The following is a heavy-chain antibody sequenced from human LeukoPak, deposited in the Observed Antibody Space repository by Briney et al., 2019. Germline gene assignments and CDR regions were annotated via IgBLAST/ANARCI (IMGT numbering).Heavy chain of an antibody. Sequence: GGSLRLSCAASGFTFSSYAMSWVRQAPGKGLEWVSAISGSGGSAYYADSVKGRFTISRDNSKNTLYLQMNSLRAEDTAVYYCARDPLAYYYYMDVWGKGTTVTVSS. CDR1: GFTFSSYA. CDR3: ARDPLAYYYYMDV. CDR2: ISGSGGSA. V-gene: IGHV3-23*01. J-gene: IGHJ6*03. D-gene: IGHD3-16*01.